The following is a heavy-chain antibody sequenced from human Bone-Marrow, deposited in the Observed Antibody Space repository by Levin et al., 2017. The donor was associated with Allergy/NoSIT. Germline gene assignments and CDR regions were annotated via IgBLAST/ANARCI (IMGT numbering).Heavy chain of an antibody. CDR1: GYTFTSYD. Sequence: GASVKVSCKASGYTFTSYDINWVRQATGQGLEWMGWMNPNSGNTGYAQKFQGRVTMTRNTSISTAYMELSSLRSEDTAVYYCARGRGITMIVVVMQGLHDAFDIWGQGTMVTVSS. V-gene: IGHV1-8*01. CDR3: ARGRGITMIVVVMQGLHDAFDI. CDR2: MNPNSGNT. D-gene: IGHD3-22*01. J-gene: IGHJ3*02.